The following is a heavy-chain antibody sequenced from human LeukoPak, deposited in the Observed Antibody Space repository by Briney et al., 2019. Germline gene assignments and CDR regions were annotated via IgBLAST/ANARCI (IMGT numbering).Heavy chain of an antibody. D-gene: IGHD5-24*01. Sequence: GGSLRLSCAASGFSFSTSSMSWVRQTPGKGLEWISYIRGSSTTIYYADSVKGRFTISRDNARNSLYLQMNDLRAEDTGVYFCARGLGQGWLQVNDAFDIWGQGTMVTVSS. CDR1: GFSFSTSS. V-gene: IGHV3-48*01. CDR2: IRGSSTTI. J-gene: IGHJ3*02. CDR3: ARGLGQGWLQVNDAFDI.